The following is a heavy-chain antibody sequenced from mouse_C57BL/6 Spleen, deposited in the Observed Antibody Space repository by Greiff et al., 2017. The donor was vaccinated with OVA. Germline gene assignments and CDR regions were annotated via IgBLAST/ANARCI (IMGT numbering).Heavy chain of an antibody. V-gene: IGHV1-50*01. CDR3: ARSYSNYVGYFDV. CDR2: IDPSDSYT. D-gene: IGHD2-5*01. Sequence: QVQLKESGAELVKPGASVKLSCKASGYTFTSYWMQWVKQRPGQGLEWIGEIDPSDSYTNYNQKFKGKATLTVDTSSSTAYMQLSSLTSEDSAVYYCARSYSNYVGYFDVWGTGTTVTVSS. CDR1: GYTFTSYW. J-gene: IGHJ1*03.